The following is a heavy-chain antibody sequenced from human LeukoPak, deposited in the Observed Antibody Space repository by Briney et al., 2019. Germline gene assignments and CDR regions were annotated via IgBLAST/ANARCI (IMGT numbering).Heavy chain of an antibody. Sequence: GRSLRLSCAASGFTFDDYAMHWVRQAPGKGLEWVSGISWNSGSIGYADSVKGRFTISRDNAKNSLYLQMESLRAEDTASYYCAKDMSGYSSGQGWDYWGQGTLVTVSS. J-gene: IGHJ4*02. CDR2: ISWNSGSI. V-gene: IGHV3-9*01. CDR1: GFTFDDYA. D-gene: IGHD6-19*01. CDR3: AKDMSGYSSGQGWDY.